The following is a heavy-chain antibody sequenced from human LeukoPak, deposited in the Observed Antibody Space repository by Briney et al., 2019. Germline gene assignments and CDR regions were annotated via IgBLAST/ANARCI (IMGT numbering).Heavy chain of an antibody. CDR1: GFAFNYAW. CDR3: AIERGYSYGPLDY. J-gene: IGHJ4*02. Sequence: GGSLRLSCATSGFAFNYAWMSWVRQAPGKGLEWVGHSTSTTSGGTTGYTAPVKGRFIISRDDSRSTLYLQMTSLMVEDTAVYYCAIERGYSYGPLDYWGQGALVIVSS. V-gene: IGHV3-15*05. D-gene: IGHD5-18*01. CDR2: STSTTSGGTT.